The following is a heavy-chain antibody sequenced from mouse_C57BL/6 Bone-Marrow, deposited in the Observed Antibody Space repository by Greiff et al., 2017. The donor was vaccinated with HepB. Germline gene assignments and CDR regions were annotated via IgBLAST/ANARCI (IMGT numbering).Heavy chain of an antibody. CDR1: GFTFSSYA. D-gene: IGHD1-1*01. CDR2: ISDGGSYT. J-gene: IGHJ4*01. CDR3: ARDRDYGSPYYAMDY. Sequence: EVQVVESGGGLVKPGGSLKLSCAASGFTFSSYAMSWVRQTPEKRLEWVATISDGGSYTYYPDNVKGRFTISRDNAKNNLYLQMSHLKSEDTAMYYCARDRDYGSPYYAMDYWGQGTSVTVSS. V-gene: IGHV5-4*01.